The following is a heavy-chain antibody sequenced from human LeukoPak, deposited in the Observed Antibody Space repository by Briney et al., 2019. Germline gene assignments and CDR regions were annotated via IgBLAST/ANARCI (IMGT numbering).Heavy chain of an antibody. J-gene: IGHJ2*01. CDR1: GFTFSSYG. CDR2: ISYDGSNK. D-gene: IGHD3-10*01. CDR3: AKGTYYYGSTESTGSWYFDL. Sequence: GGSLRLSCAASGFTFSSYGMHWVRQAPGKGLEWVAVISYDGSNKYYADPVKGRFTISRDNSKNTLYLQMNSLRAEDTAVYYCAKGTYYYGSTESTGSWYFDLWGRGTLATVSS. V-gene: IGHV3-30*18.